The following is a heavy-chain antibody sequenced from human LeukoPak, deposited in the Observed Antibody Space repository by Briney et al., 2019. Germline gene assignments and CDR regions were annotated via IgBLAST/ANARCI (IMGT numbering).Heavy chain of an antibody. CDR2: ISSNGGRT. J-gene: IGHJ4*02. V-gene: IGHV3-64D*09. D-gene: IGHD3-22*01. Sequence: PGGSLRLSCSASGFIFSSLGWHWVRQAPGKGLEYVSAISSNGGRTYYADSVKGRFTISRDNSKNTLYLQMSSLRAEDTAVYYCVKDRVHDSSSYYGYGYWGQGTLVTVSS. CDR3: VKDRVHDSSSYYGYGY. CDR1: GFIFSSLG.